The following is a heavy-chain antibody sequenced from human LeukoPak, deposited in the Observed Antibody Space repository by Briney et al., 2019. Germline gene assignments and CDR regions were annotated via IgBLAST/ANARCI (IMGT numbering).Heavy chain of an antibody. CDR2: ISSSGSTI. V-gene: IGHV3-48*04. Sequence: GGSLRLSCAASGFTFSSYSMNWVRQAPGKGLEWVSSISSSGSTIYYADSVKGRFTISRDNAKNSLYLQMNSLRAEDTAVYYCARDRGSYYYYMDVWGKGTTVTVSS. D-gene: IGHD1-26*01. CDR1: GFTFSSYS. CDR3: ARDRGSYYYYMDV. J-gene: IGHJ6*03.